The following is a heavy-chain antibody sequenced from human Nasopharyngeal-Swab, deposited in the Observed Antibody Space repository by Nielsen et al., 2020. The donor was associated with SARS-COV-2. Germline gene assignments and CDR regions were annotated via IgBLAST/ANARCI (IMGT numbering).Heavy chain of an antibody. Sequence: ASVTVSRMASGYTFTTYGISWVRQPPGQGLAWMGRLSAYNGNRNYAQKFQGRVTMTTDTSTSTAYMELRSLRSDDTALYYCARVWEDWNYGDYWGQGTLVTVSS. D-gene: IGHD1-7*01. J-gene: IGHJ4*02. CDR2: LSAYNGNR. V-gene: IGHV1-18*01. CDR3: ARVWEDWNYGDY. CDR1: GYTFTTYG.